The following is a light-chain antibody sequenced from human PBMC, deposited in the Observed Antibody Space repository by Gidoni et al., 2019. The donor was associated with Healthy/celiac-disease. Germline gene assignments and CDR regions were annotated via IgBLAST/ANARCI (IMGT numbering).Light chain of an antibody. J-gene: IGLJ1*01. Sequence: SALTQPASVSGSPGQSITISCTGTSSDVGGYNYVSWYQHHPGKAPKLMLYDVSHRPSGVSNRFSGSKSGNTASLTISGLQAEDEADYYCSSYTSSSSYVFGTGTKVTVL. CDR1: SSDVGGYNY. CDR3: SSYTSSSSYV. V-gene: IGLV2-14*03. CDR2: DVS.